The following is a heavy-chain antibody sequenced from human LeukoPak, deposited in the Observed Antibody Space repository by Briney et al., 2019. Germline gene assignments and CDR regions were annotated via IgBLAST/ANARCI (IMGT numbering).Heavy chain of an antibody. Sequence: ASVKVSCKASGYTFSGYYMHWVRQAPGQELEWMGWIYPNSGDTKYAQKFQGRVTVTRDTSISTAFMEVSRLTSDDTAVYYCARSGSDAFDIWGQGTMVTVSS. CDR3: ARSGSDAFDI. CDR2: IYPNSGDT. D-gene: IGHD1-26*01. J-gene: IGHJ3*02. V-gene: IGHV1-2*02. CDR1: GYTFSGYY.